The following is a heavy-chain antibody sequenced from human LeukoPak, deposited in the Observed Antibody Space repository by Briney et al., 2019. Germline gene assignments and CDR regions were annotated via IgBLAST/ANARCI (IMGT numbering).Heavy chain of an antibody. Sequence: SETLSLTCAVYGGSFSGYYWSWIRQPPGKGLEWIGEINHSGSTNYNPSLKSRVTISVDTSKNQFSLKLSSVTAADTAVYYCARKHSYGYYYYYMDVWGKGTTVTVSS. D-gene: IGHD5-18*01. CDR1: GGSFSGYY. CDR2: INHSGST. CDR3: ARKHSYGYYYYYMDV. V-gene: IGHV4-34*01. J-gene: IGHJ6*03.